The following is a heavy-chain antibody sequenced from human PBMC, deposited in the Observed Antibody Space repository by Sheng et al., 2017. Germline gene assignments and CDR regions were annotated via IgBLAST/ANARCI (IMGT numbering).Heavy chain of an antibody. CDR2: IYTSGST. CDR3: ARDGPQPFGAGLRDWYFDL. D-gene: IGHD4-17*01. V-gene: IGHV4-4*07. CDR1: GGSISSYY. Sequence: QVQLQESGPGLVKPSETLSLTCTVSGGSISSYYWSWIRQPAGKGLEWIGRIYTSGSTNYNPSLKSRVTMSVDTSKNQFSLKLSSVTAADTAVYYCARDGPQPFGAGLRDWYFDLWGRGTLVTVSS. J-gene: IGHJ2*01.